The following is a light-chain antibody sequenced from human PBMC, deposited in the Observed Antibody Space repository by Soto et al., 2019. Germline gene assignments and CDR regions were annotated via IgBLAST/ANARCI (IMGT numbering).Light chain of an antibody. CDR3: SSYTSRSTWV. J-gene: IGLJ3*02. CDR1: NSDVGGYSY. V-gene: IGLV2-14*01. Sequence: QSALTQPSSVSGSPGQSITISCTGTNSDVGGYSYVSWYQQHPGKAPKLMICEVTNRPSGVSSRFSGSKSGNTASLTISGLQVEDEATYYCSSYTSRSTWVFSGGTKVTVL. CDR2: EVT.